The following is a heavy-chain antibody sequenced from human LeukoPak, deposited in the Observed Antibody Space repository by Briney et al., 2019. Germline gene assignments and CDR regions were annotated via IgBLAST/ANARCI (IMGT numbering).Heavy chain of an antibody. CDR2: IYFSGST. CDR1: GGSISSSSDY. J-gene: IGHJ4*02. Sequence: KPSETLSLTCTVSGGSISSSSDYWGWIRQPPGKGLEWIGSIYFSGSTYYNPSLKSRVTISVDTSKNQFSLKLSSVTAADTAVYYCARVIAMVKVFDYWGQGTLVTVSS. CDR3: ARVIAMVKVFDY. V-gene: IGHV4-39*07. D-gene: IGHD5-18*01.